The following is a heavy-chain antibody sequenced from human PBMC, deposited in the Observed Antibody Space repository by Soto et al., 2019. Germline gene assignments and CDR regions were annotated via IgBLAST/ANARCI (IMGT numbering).Heavy chain of an antibody. Sequence: EVQLVESGGGLVQPGESLRLSCAASGFTFSSYWMTWVRQAPGKGLEWVVNIKQDGSEKYYVDSVRGRFTMSRDNAKNSLYLQMNSLRAEDTAVYYCARVVGATQMDFDYWGQGTLVTVSS. CDR3: ARVVGATQMDFDY. CDR1: GFTFSSYW. V-gene: IGHV3-7*01. D-gene: IGHD1-26*01. CDR2: IKQDGSEK. J-gene: IGHJ4*02.